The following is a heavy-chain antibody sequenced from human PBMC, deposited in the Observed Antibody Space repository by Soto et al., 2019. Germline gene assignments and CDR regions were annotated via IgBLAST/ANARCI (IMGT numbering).Heavy chain of an antibody. Sequence: EVQLVESGGGLVKPGGSLRLSCAASGFTFSSYSMNWVRQAPGKGLEWVSSISSSSSYIYYADSVKGRFTISRDNAKNSLYLQMNSLRAEDTAVYYCARCARSSWRCGRVGLFDPWGQGTLVTVSS. CDR3: ARCARSSWRCGRVGLFDP. J-gene: IGHJ5*02. V-gene: IGHV3-21*01. CDR1: GFTFSSYS. CDR2: ISSSSSYI. D-gene: IGHD6-13*01.